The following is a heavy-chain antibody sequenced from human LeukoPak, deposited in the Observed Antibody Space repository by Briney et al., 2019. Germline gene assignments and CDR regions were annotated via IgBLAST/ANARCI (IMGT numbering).Heavy chain of an antibody. CDR3: AYFDSSGQNY. D-gene: IGHD3-22*01. J-gene: IGHJ4*02. V-gene: IGHV3-48*02. Sequence: HPGGSLRLSCAASGFTLRSYSMNWVRQAPGKGLEWVSYISSGSSTIHYADSVKGRFTISRDNAKNSLYLQMNSLRDEDTAVYFCAYFDSSGQNYWGQGTLVTVSS. CDR2: ISSGSSTI. CDR1: GFTLRSYS.